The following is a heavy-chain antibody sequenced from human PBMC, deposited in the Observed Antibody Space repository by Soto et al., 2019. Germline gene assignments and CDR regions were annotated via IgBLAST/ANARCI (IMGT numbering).Heavy chain of an antibody. J-gene: IGHJ6*02. CDR3: AKDLRTSTNYHYGMDV. V-gene: IGHV3-23*01. CDR1: GFTFSTYA. Sequence: VQLLESGGGLVQPGGSLRLSCAASGFTFSTYAMSWVRQAPGKGLEWVSVISASGGSTFYADSVKGRFTVSRDNSRNTLYLQVISLRVEDTAVYYCAKDLRTSTNYHYGMDVWGQGTTVTVSS. CDR2: ISASGGST.